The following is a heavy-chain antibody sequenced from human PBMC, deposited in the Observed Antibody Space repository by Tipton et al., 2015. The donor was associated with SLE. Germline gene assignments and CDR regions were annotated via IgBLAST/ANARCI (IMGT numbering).Heavy chain of an antibody. V-gene: IGHV3-53*04. CDR2: IYSGGST. CDR3: ARDIRYIVATTRNAFDI. D-gene: IGHD5-12*01. Sequence: GSLRLSCAASGFTVSSNYMSWVRQAPGKGLEWVSVIYSGGSTYYADSVKGRFTISRHNSKNTLYLQMNSLRAEDTAVYYCARDIRYIVATTRNAFDIWGQGTMVTVSS. J-gene: IGHJ3*02. CDR1: GFTVSSNY.